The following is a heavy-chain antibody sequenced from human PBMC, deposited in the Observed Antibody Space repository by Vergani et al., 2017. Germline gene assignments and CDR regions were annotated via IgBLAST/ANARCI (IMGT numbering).Heavy chain of an antibody. J-gene: IGHJ6*03. CDR2: ISSSGSTI. CDR1: GFTFSDYY. D-gene: IGHD5-12*01. V-gene: IGHV3-11*04. Sequence: QVQLVESGGGLVKPGGSLRLSCAASGFTFSDYYMSWIRQAPGKGLEWVSYISSSGSTIYYADSVKGRFTISRDNSKNTLYLQMNSLRAEDTAVYYCARDGSMRYSGFPPAYYYYYMDVWGKGTTVTVSS. CDR3: ARDGSMRYSGFPPAYYYYYMDV.